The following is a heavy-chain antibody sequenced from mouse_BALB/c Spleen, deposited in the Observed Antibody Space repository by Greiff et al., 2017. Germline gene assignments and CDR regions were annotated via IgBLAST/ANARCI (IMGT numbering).Heavy chain of an antibody. CDR2: ISNGGGST. J-gene: IGHJ1*01. Sequence: EVKVVESGGGLVQPGGSLKLSCAASGFSFSSYTMSWVRQSPEKRLEWVAYISNGGGSTYYPDTVKGRFTISRDNAKNTLYLQMSSLKSEDTAMYYCARQHFTTGRYFDVWGAGTTVTVSS. CDR1: GFSFSSYT. D-gene: IGHD1-1*01. V-gene: IGHV5-12-2*01. CDR3: ARQHFTTGRYFDV.